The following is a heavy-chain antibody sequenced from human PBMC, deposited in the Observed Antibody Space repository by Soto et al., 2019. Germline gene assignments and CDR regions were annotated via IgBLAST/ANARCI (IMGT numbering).Heavy chain of an antibody. CDR3: ARDGSGGDRWFDP. V-gene: IGHV3-53*01. J-gene: IGHJ5*02. Sequence: GGSLRLSCAASGFTFSSYGMHWVRQAPGKGLEWVSVIYTGGSTYYADSVKGRFTISRDDSKNTLYLQMNSLRAEDTAVYYCARDGSGGDRWFDPWGQGTLVTVSS. D-gene: IGHD6-19*01. CDR2: IYTGGST. CDR1: GFTFSSYG.